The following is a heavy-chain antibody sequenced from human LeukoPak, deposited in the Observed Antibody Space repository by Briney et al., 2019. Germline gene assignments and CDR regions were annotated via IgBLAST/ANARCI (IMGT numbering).Heavy chain of an antibody. Sequence: SETLSLTCTVSGGSISSYYWSWIRQPAGKGLEWIGSIYTSGSTNYNPSLKSRVTMSVDTSKNQFSLKLSSVTAADTAVYYCARENYYDSSGYYYTRTHSLLDYWGQGTLVTVSS. CDR2: IYTSGST. J-gene: IGHJ4*02. CDR1: GGSISSYY. D-gene: IGHD3-22*01. CDR3: ARENYYDSSGYYYTRTHSLLDY. V-gene: IGHV4-4*07.